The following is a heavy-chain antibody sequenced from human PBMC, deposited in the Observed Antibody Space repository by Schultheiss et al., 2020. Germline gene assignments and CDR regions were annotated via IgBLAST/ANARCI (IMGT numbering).Heavy chain of an antibody. V-gene: IGHV3-74*01. J-gene: IGHJ4*02. Sequence: GESLKISCAASGFTFSSYGMHWVRQAPGKGLVWVSRIGTDGSGTSYADSVRGRFTISRDNAKNTLYLQMNSLRVEDTAIYYCARVGGSPHFDYWGQGSLVTVSS. CDR1: GFTFSSYG. CDR3: ARVGGSPHFDY. CDR2: IGTDGSGT. D-gene: IGHD1-26*01.